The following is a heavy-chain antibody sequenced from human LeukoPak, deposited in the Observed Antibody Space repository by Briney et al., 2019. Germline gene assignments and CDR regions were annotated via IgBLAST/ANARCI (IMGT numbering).Heavy chain of an antibody. CDR1: GFTFNSYD. D-gene: IGHD6-19*01. V-gene: IGHV3-23*01. J-gene: IGHJ5*02. CDR3: ARVAGWHWFDP. CDR2: IRPSGDNT. Sequence: GGSLRLSCAASGFTFNSYDMTWVRQAPGRGLEWVSSIRPSGDNTYYGDSVKGRFTISRDNSKNTVYLQMNNMGVDDTAVYYCARVAGWHWFDPWGQGTLVTVSS.